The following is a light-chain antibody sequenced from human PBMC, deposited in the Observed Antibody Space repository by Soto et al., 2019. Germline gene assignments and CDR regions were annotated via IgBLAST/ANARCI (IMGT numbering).Light chain of an antibody. Sequence: NFMLTQPHSVSDSPGKTVTITCTRSSGSVASYYVQWYQQRPGSAPTTVIYEDKKRPPGVPDRFSGSIDRSSNSASLTISGLRTEDEADYYCQSYDITNHVAFGGGTQLTVL. CDR3: QSYDITNHVA. V-gene: IGLV6-57*04. CDR2: EDK. CDR1: SGSVASYY. J-gene: IGLJ2*01.